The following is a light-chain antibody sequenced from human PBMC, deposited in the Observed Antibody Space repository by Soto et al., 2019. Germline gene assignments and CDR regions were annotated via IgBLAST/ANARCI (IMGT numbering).Light chain of an antibody. CDR3: QTWDTGIRV. CDR1: SGHRNYV. Sequence: QLVLTQSPSASASLGASVKLTCTLSSGHRNYVIAWHQQQPEKGPRYLMKLNSDGSHSKGDGIPDRLSGSSSGAERYLTISSLQSEDEADYYCQTWDTGIRVFGGGTKRPS. J-gene: IGLJ2*01. V-gene: IGLV4-69*01. CDR2: LNSDGSH.